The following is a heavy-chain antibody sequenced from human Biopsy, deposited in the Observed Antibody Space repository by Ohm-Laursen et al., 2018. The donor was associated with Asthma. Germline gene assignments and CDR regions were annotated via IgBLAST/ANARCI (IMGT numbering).Heavy chain of an antibody. J-gene: IGHJ4*02. V-gene: IGHV1-69*10. Sequence: SVKVSCKASGGSFSNFAFSWCRQPPGHGLDWLGPILINFDITSYAEKFQGRVTITADKSTSTTYMELSRLRSEDTAVYYCARSYDTDSYPVLVLDYWGQGTLVTVSS. CDR3: ARSYDTDSYPVLVLDY. CDR1: GGSFSNFA. CDR2: ILINFDIT. D-gene: IGHD3-22*01.